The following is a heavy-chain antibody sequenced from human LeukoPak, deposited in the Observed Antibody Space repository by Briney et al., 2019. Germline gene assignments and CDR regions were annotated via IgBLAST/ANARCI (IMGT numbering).Heavy chain of an antibody. V-gene: IGHV3-48*04. CDR1: GFTFSSYS. D-gene: IGHD6-19*01. CDR2: ISSSSSTI. J-gene: IGHJ3*02. Sequence: GGSLRLSCAASGFTFSSYSMNWVRQAPGKGLEWVSYISSSSSTIYYADSVKGRFTISRDNAENSLYLQMNSLRAEDTAVYFCARDPSIAVADAFDIWGQETMVTVCS. CDR3: ARDPSIAVADAFDI.